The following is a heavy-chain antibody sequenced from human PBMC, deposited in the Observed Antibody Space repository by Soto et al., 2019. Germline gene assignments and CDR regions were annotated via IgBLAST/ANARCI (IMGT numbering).Heavy chain of an antibody. CDR3: ARDRGSSSLPDAFDI. V-gene: IGHV3-33*01. Sequence: QPGGSLRLSCAASGFTFSSYGMHWVRQAPGKGLEWVAVIWYDGSNKYYADSVKGRFTISRDNSKNTLYLQMNSLRAEDTAVYYCARDRGSSSLPDAFDIWGQGTMVTVSS. J-gene: IGHJ3*02. CDR1: GFTFSSYG. D-gene: IGHD6-6*01. CDR2: IWYDGSNK.